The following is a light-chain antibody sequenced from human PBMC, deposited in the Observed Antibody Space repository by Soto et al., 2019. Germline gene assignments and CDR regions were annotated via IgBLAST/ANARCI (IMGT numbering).Light chain of an antibody. J-gene: IGKJ1*01. CDR1: QSVNSIY. Sequence: EIVLTQSPGTLSLSPGERATLSCRASQSVNSIYLAWYQQKPGQAPRLLIYGASSRATGIPDRFSGSGSGTDFTLTISRLEPEDFALYYCKQYGGSPRNFAQGTKVEI. CDR2: GAS. CDR3: KQYGGSPRN. V-gene: IGKV3-20*01.